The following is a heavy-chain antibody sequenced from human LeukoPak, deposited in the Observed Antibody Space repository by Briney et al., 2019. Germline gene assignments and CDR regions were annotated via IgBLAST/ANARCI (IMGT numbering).Heavy chain of an antibody. CDR2: IRYDGSNK. CDR3: AVPSGSYSGDAFDI. J-gene: IGHJ3*02. CDR1: GFTFSNSG. V-gene: IGHV3-30*02. D-gene: IGHD1-26*01. Sequence: GGSLRLSCAASGFTFSNSGMHWVRQAPGKGLEWVAFIRYDGSNKYYADSVKGRFTISRDNSKNTLYLQMNSLRAEDTAVYYCAVPSGSYSGDAFDIWGQGTMVTVSS.